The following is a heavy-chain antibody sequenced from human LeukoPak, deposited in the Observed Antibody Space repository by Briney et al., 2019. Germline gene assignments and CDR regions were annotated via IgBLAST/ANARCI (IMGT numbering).Heavy chain of an antibody. CDR2: IYTSGST. D-gene: IGHD3-22*01. J-gene: IGHJ3*02. CDR1: GGSISSYY. CDR3: AREEVYDREYAFDI. Sequence: SETLSLTCTVSGGSISSYYWSWIRQPPGKGLEWIGRIYTSGSTNYNPSLKSRVTMSVDTSKNQFSLKLSSVTAADTAVYYCAREEVYDREYAFDIWGQGTMVTVSS. V-gene: IGHV4-4*07.